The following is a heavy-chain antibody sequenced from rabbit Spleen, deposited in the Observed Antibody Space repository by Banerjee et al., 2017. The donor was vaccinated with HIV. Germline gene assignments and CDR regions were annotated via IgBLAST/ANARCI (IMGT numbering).Heavy chain of an antibody. CDR1: GFTLSSYY. CDR3: ARDGAGGSYFAL. D-gene: IGHD8-1*01. V-gene: IGHV1S7*01. Sequence: QLEESGGGLVQPGGSLKLSCKASGFTLSSYYMNWVRQAPGKGLEWIGYIDPVFGITYYANWVNGRFSISRENAQNTVFLQMTSLTAADTATYFCARDGAGGSYFALWGQGTLVTVS. CDR2: IDPVFGIT. J-gene: IGHJ3*01.